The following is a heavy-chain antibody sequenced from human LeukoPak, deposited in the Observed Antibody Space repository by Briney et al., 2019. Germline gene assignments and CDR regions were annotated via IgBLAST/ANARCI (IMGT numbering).Heavy chain of an antibody. Sequence: PSETLSLTCAVYGGSFSGYYWSWIRQPPGKGLEWIGEINHSGSTNYNPSLKSRVTISVDTSKNQFSLKLSSVTAADTAVYYCARAARRSYYNGWGQGTLVPVSS. J-gene: IGHJ4*02. CDR1: GGSFSGYY. D-gene: IGHD3-10*01. CDR2: INHSGST. V-gene: IGHV4-34*01. CDR3: ARAARRSYYNG.